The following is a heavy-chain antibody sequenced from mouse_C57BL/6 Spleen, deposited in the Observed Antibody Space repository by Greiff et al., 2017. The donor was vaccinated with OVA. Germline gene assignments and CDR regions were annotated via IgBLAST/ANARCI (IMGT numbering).Heavy chain of an antibody. Sequence: QVQLQQPGAELVKPGASVKMSCKASGYTFASYWITWVKQRPGQGLEWIGDIYPGSGSTNYNEKFKSKATLTVDTSSSTAYMQLSSLTSEDSAVYYCARKEGQLRLDYWGQGTLVTVSA. D-gene: IGHD3-2*02. J-gene: IGHJ3*01. CDR1: GYTFASYW. CDR3: ARKEGQLRLDY. CDR2: IYPGSGST. V-gene: IGHV1-55*01.